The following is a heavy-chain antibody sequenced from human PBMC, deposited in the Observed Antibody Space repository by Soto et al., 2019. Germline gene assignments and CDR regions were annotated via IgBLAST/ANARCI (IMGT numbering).Heavy chain of an antibody. CDR3: ARVTYYYDSSGYLRPMGFDY. CDR2: IDWDDDK. D-gene: IGHD3-22*01. V-gene: IGHV2-70*01. Sequence: ESGATLVNPTQTLTLTCTFSGFSLSTSGKCGSWIRQPPGKALEWLALIDWDDDKYYSTSLKTRLTISKDTSKNQVVLTITNMDPVDTATYYCARVTYYYDSSGYLRPMGFDYWGQGTLVTVSS. CDR1: GFSLSTSGKC. J-gene: IGHJ4*02.